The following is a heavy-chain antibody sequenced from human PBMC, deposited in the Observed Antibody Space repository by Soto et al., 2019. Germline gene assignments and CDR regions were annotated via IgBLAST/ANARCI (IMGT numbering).Heavy chain of an antibody. J-gene: IGHJ4*02. Sequence: PGGSLRLSCEVSGFSVSSNYLSWVRQAPGKAPEWGSVIYSETGTYYADSVKGRFTISRDIPKNKVILQMDSLRAEDSAIYYCSKGGRTFDYWGQGTLVTVSS. V-gene: IGHV3-53*01. CDR3: SKGGRTFDY. CDR2: IYSETGT. CDR1: GFSVSSNY.